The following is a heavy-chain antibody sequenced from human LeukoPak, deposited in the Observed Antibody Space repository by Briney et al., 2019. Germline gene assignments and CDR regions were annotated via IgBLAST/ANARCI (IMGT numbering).Heavy chain of an antibody. CDR3: AREDGQTGYYFDY. V-gene: IGHV3-48*03. J-gene: IGHJ4*02. CDR1: GFTFSTYA. D-gene: IGHD1-14*01. CDR2: ISKSGSTK. Sequence: GGSLRLACAASGFTFSTYAMHWVRQAPGKRLEFVSYISKSGSTKYYADSVRGRFTISRDDPKNSLYLQMNSLGAEDTALYFCAREDGQTGYYFDYWGQGILVTVSS.